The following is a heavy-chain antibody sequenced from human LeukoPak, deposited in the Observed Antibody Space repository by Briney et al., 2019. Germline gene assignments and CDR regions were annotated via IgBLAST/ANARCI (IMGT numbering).Heavy chain of an antibody. J-gene: IGHJ4*02. CDR1: GDSMRSTNDY. CDR3: AVGITILGVAASFDS. V-gene: IGHV4-39*07. D-gene: IGHD3-3*01. CDR2: IDHRGTA. Sequence: SETLSLTCTVSGDSMRSTNDYWGWIRQPPGKGLEWIGDIDHRGTATYNPSLKSRLTISADASKNQFSLKLNSVTDADTAVYYCAVGITILGVAASFDSWGQGNLVIVSS.